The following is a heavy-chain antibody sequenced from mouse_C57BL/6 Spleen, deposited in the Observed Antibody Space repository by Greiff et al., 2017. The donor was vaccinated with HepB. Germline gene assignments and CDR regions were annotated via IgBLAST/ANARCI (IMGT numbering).Heavy chain of an antibody. Sequence: VQLVESGAELARPGASVKLSCKASGYTFTSYGISWVKQRTGQGLEWIGEIYPRSGNTYYNEKFKGKATLTADKSSSTAYMELRSLTSEDSAVYFCARRRDYYGRSCDWGQGTTLTVSS. D-gene: IGHD1-1*01. CDR2: IYPRSGNT. CDR1: GYTFTSYG. J-gene: IGHJ2*01. V-gene: IGHV1-81*01. CDR3: ARRRDYYGRSCD.